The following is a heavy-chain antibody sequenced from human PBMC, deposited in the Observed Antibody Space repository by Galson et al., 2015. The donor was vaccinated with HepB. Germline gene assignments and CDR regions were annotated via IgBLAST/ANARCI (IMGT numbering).Heavy chain of an antibody. D-gene: IGHD2-2*01. CDR2: ISNLDTTR. Sequence: SLRLSCATSGFIFSDYYMSWIRQAPGKGLEWISYISNLDTTRYYADSVKGRFTISRDNANNTLYLQMDRLTAEDTAVYYCVTDRDCSGTKCYYTRFDSWGQGTPVTVSS. CDR3: VTDRDCSGTKCYYTRFDS. CDR1: GFIFSDYY. J-gene: IGHJ5*01. V-gene: IGHV3-11*01.